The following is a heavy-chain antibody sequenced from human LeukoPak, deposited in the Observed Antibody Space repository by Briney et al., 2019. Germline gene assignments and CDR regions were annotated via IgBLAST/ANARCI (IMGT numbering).Heavy chain of an antibody. Sequence: GGSLRLSCAASGFMFNDYWMMWVRQAPGEGLEWVANIKPDGSETYYMGSVRGRFTISRDNAKNLLYLQMNNLRGENTAVYYCGGFEYEAGLGWWGQGTLVAVST. D-gene: IGHD6-19*01. CDR1: GFMFNDYW. V-gene: IGHV3-7*01. CDR3: GGFEYEAGLGW. CDR2: IKPDGSET. J-gene: IGHJ4*02.